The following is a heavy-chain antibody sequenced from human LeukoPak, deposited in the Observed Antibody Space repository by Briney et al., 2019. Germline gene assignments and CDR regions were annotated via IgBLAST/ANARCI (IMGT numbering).Heavy chain of an antibody. J-gene: IGHJ4*02. V-gene: IGHV3-23*01. D-gene: IGHD5-18*01. CDR2: ISGSGGST. CDR1: GFTFSSYG. Sequence: GGTLRLSCAASGFTFSSYGMSWVRQAPGKGLEWVSAISGSGGSTYYADSVKGRFTISRDNAKNLLYLQMNSLRAEDTAVYYCARDLRTAMVSPFDYWGQGTLVTVSS. CDR3: ARDLRTAMVSPFDY.